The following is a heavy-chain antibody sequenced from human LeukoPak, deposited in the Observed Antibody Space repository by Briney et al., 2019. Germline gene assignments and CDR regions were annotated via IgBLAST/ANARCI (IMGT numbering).Heavy chain of an antibody. CDR1: GGSISGYY. J-gene: IGHJ5*02. D-gene: IGHD2-2*01. CDR2: INHSGST. V-gene: IGHV4-34*01. Sequence: SETLSLTCTVSGGSISGYYWSWIRQPPGKGLEWIGEINHSGSTNYNPSLKCRVTISVDTSKNQFSLKLSSVTAADTAVYYCAGIVVVPAAPHSLLWFDPWGQGTLVTVSS. CDR3: AGIVVVPAAPHSLLWFDP.